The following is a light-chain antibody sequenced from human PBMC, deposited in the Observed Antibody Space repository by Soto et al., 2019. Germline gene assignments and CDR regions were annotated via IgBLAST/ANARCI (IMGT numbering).Light chain of an antibody. Sequence: QSALTQPASVSGSPGQSITISCTGTSSDVGGYNYVSWYQQHPGKAPKLMFYEVSDRPSGVSNRFSGSKSGNTASLTISGLQAEDEADYYCSSYTSTGTLVVFGGGTKLTVL. J-gene: IGLJ2*01. CDR2: EVS. V-gene: IGLV2-14*01. CDR3: SSYTSTGTLVV. CDR1: SSDVGGYNY.